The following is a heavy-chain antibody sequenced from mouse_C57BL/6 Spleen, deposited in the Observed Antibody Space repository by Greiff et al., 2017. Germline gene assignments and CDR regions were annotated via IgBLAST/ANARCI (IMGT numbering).Heavy chain of an antibody. CDR1: GYTFTSYC. J-gene: IGHJ3*01. V-gene: IGHV1-7*01. CDR3: ARREDCRGFAY. CDR2: INPSSGYT. Sequence: QVQLMESGADLAKPGASVKLSCTASGYTFTSYCMHWVQQRPGQGLEWIGYINPSSGYTKYNQKFKDKATLTADKSSSTAYMQLSSLTYEDSAFYYRARREDCRGFAYWGQGTLVTVSA.